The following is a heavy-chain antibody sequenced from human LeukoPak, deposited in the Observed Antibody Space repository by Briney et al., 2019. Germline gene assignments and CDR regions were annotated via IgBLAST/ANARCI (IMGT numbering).Heavy chain of an antibody. D-gene: IGHD5-18*01. V-gene: IGHV4-34*01. CDR1: GGSFSGYY. CDR3: ARDGYSYGLNYFDY. CDR2: INHSGST. Sequence: SETLSLTCAVYGGSFSGYYWSWIRQPPGKGLEWIGEINHSGSTNYNPSLKSRVTISVDTSKNQFSLKLSSVTAADTAVYYCARDGYSYGLNYFDYWGQGTLVTVSS. J-gene: IGHJ4*02.